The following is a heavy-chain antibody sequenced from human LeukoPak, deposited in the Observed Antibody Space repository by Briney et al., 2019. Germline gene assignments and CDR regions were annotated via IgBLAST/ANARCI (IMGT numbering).Heavy chain of an antibody. V-gene: IGHV4-4*07. CDR3: AREGGRWPAYYYYMDV. CDR2: IHTSGNT. Sequence: SETLSLTCTVSGGSISTYYWSWIRQSAGKGLEWIGRIHTSGNTDYSPSLKSRVTMSVDTSKNQFSLKLSSVTAADTAIYYCAREGGRWPAYYYYMDVWGKGNTVTVSS. D-gene: IGHD4-23*01. J-gene: IGHJ6*03. CDR1: GGSISTYY.